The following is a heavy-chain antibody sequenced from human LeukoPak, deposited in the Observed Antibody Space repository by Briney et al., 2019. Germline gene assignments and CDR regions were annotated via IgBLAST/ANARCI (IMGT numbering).Heavy chain of an antibody. CDR1: GFTFSSYG. Sequence: PGGSLRLSCAASGFTFSSYGMHWVRQAPGKGLEWVAVISYDGSNKYYADSVKGRFTISRDNSKNTLYLQMNSLRAEDTAVSYCARAKETYYYDSSGYTRTYFDYWGQGTLVTVSS. D-gene: IGHD3-22*01. J-gene: IGHJ4*02. CDR2: ISYDGSNK. CDR3: ARAKETYYYDSSGYTRTYFDY. V-gene: IGHV3-30*03.